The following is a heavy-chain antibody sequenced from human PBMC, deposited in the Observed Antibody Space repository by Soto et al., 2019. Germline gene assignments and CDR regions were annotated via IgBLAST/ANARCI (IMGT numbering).Heavy chain of an antibody. V-gene: IGHV3-21*01. Sequence: EVQLVESGGGLVKPGGSQRLSCAASGFTFSSYSMNWVRQAPGKGLEWVSSISSSSSYIYYADSVKGRFTISRDNAKNSLYLQMNSLRAEDTAVYYCAREGYCSGGSCYGHYYYYGMDVWGQGTTVTVSS. CDR2: ISSSSSYI. J-gene: IGHJ6*02. D-gene: IGHD2-15*01. CDR3: AREGYCSGGSCYGHYYYYGMDV. CDR1: GFTFSSYS.